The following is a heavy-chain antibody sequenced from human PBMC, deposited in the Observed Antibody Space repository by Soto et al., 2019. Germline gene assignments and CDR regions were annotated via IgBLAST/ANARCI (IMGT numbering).Heavy chain of an antibody. CDR3: AKDLSKGGAATDYYYYYGMDV. J-gene: IGHJ6*02. D-gene: IGHD2-15*01. Sequence: QVQLVESGGGVVQPGRSLRLSCAASGFTFSSYGMHWVRQAPGKGREWVAVISYDGSNKYYADSVKGRFTISRDNSKNTLYLQMNSLRAEDTAVYYCAKDLSKGGAATDYYYYYGMDVWGQGTTVTVSS. CDR1: GFTFSSYG. V-gene: IGHV3-30*18. CDR2: ISYDGSNK.